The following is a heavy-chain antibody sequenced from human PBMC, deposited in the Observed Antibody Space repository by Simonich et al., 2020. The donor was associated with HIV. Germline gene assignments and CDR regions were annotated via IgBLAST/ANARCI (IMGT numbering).Heavy chain of an antibody. Sequence: VQLQQWGAGLLKPSETLSLTCAVYGGSFSGYYWSWIRQPPGKGLEWIGESNHSGRTNYTPSLKRRVTISVDTSKNQFSLKRSSVTAADTAVYYCARGFYQRLYYFDYWGQGTLVTVSS. D-gene: IGHD2-2*01. V-gene: IGHV4-34*01. CDR3: ARGFYQRLYYFDY. J-gene: IGHJ4*02. CDR1: GGSFSGYY. CDR2: SNHSGRT.